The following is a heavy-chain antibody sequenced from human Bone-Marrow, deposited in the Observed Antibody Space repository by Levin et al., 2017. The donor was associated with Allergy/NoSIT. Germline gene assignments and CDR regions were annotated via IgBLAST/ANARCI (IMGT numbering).Heavy chain of an antibody. CDR2: ISIDERKN. Sequence: GGSLRLSCATSGFTLSNFGIHWVRQAPGKGLEWVAVISIDERKNYYADSVKGRFTISRDTSKNTVFLQMDSLRVDDTAVYYCAKAPGSSSFFEYRGQGTLVSVSS. V-gene: IGHV3-30*18. CDR3: AKAPGSSSFFEY. CDR1: GFTLSNFG. J-gene: IGHJ4*02. D-gene: IGHD6-6*01.